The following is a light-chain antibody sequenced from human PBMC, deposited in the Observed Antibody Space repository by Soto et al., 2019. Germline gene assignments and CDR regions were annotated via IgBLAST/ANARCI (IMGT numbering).Light chain of an antibody. CDR1: QSVTVNS. J-gene: IGKJ1*01. CDR2: EAS. V-gene: IGKV3-20*01. CDR3: QQYATSPQT. Sequence: EILLTQSPSTLSLSPGEGVTLSCRASQSVTVNSLAWYQQKPGQAPRLLIYEASSRATGIPDRFSGSGSGTDFTLTISRLEPEDFAVYYCQQYATSPQTLGQGTKVDIK.